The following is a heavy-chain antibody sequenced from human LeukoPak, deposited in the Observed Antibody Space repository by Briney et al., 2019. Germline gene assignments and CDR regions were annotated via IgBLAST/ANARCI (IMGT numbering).Heavy chain of an antibody. CDR3: ARSTVYGDYIDY. J-gene: IGHJ4*02. CDR1: GGSFSGYY. Sequence: SETLSLTCAVYGGSFSGYYWSWIRQPPGKGLEWIGEINHSGSTNYNPSLKSRVTISVDTSKNQFSLKLSSVTAADTAVYYCARSTVYGDYIDYWGQGTLVTVSS. D-gene: IGHD4-17*01. CDR2: INHSGST. V-gene: IGHV4-34*01.